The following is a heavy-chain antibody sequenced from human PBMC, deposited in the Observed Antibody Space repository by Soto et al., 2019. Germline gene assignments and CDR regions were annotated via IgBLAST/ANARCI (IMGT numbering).Heavy chain of an antibody. CDR1: GFTFTSYS. CDR2: ISTDGSVK. D-gene: IGHD2-8*02. Sequence: PGGSLRLSCAASGFTFTSYSKHWVRQTPGRGLEWVSVISTDGSVKYYTDSVRGRFTISRDNSQNTLYLQMNSLRPEDTAVYYCARRECAGGRCDRPLDCWGQGSLVTVSS. J-gene: IGHJ4*02. CDR3: ARRECAGGRCDRPLDC. V-gene: IGHV3-30-3*01.